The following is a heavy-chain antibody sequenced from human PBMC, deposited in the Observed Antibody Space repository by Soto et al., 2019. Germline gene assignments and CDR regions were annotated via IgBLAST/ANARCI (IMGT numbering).Heavy chain of an antibody. CDR3: ASDADILNGSDAFDI. CDR1: GFTFSDYY. V-gene: IGHV3-11*05. CDR2: IGTSSSYT. D-gene: IGHD3-9*01. Sequence: QVQLVESGGGLVKPGGSRRLSCAASGFTFSDYYMSWLRQAPGKGLEWVSYIGTSSSYTNYSDSVKGRFTISRDNAKNALYLQMNSLRAEDTAVYYCASDADILNGSDAFDIWGQGTMVTVSS. J-gene: IGHJ3*02.